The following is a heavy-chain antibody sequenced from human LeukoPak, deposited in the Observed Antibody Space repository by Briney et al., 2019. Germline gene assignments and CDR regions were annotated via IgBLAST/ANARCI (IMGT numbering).Heavy chain of an antibody. CDR2: ISDYNGNT. V-gene: IGHV1-18*04. D-gene: IGHD3-10*01. CDR3: ARDANTMVRGAIDY. CDR1: GYTFTSYG. J-gene: IGHJ4*02. Sequence: ASEKVSCKASGYTFTSYGISWVRQAPGQGLEWMGWISDYNGNTNYAQKLQGRVTMTTDTSTSTAYMELRSLRSDDTAVYYCARDANTMVRGAIDYWGQGSLVTVSS.